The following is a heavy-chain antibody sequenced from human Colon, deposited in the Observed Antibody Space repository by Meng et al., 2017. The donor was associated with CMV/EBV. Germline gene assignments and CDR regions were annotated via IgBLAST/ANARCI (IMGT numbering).Heavy chain of an antibody. Sequence: GGSLRLSCATSGFTFDSYAMHWVRQSPGKGLEWVALISFDGKNTYYADSVKGRFTISRDNFKGTLYLQMNTVRLEDTAMYYCARAGLSLHNYLDYWGQGTPVTVSS. CDR2: ISFDGKNT. CDR1: GFTFDSYA. D-gene: IGHD2/OR15-2a*01. CDR3: ARAGLSLHNYLDY. J-gene: IGHJ4*02. V-gene: IGHV3-30*04.